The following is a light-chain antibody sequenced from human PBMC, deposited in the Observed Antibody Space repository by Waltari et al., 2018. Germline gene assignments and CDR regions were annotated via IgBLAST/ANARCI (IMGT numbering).Light chain of an antibody. CDR2: EGS. J-gene: IGLJ3*02. CDR1: SSDVGSYNL. Sequence: QSALTQPASVSGSPGQSITIFCTGTSSDVGSYNLVPWYQQYPGKAPKLMIYEGSKRPSGVSNRFSGSKSGNTASLTISGLQADDEADYYCCSYAGSTSWVFGGGTKVTVL. CDR3: CSYAGSTSWV. V-gene: IGLV2-23*01.